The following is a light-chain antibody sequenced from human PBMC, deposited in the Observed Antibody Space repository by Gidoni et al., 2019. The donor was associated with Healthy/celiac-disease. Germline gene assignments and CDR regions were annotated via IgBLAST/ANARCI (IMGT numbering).Light chain of an antibody. CDR1: SSDVGGYNY. Sequence: QSALTQPRSVSGSPGQSVTISCTGTSSDVGGYNYFSWYQQHPDKAPKLMIYDVSKRPSGVPDRFSGSKSGNTASLTISGLQAEDEADYYCCSYAGSYTYVFGTGTKVTVL. J-gene: IGLJ1*01. CDR2: DVS. CDR3: CSYAGSYTYV. V-gene: IGLV2-11*01.